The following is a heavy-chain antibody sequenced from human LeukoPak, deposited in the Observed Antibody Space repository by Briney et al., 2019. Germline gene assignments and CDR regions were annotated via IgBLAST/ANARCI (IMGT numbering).Heavy chain of an antibody. CDR2: IYWDDYK. Sequence: SGPTLAHPPQPLTLTCTFPGFSLRTSGVGVGWIRQPPGKALEWLALIYWDDYKRYITSLKSRLTITKATSKNHVVLTITNMDPVDTATYYCAHRIAAAGTFDYWGQGTLVTVSS. D-gene: IGHD6-13*01. CDR1: GFSLRTSGVG. J-gene: IGHJ4*02. CDR3: AHRIAAAGTFDY. V-gene: IGHV2-5*02.